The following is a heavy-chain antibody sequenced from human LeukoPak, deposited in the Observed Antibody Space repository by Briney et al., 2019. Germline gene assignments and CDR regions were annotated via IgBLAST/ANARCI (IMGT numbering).Heavy chain of an antibody. D-gene: IGHD3-22*01. V-gene: IGHV3-21*01. Sequence: GGSLRLSCAASGFTFSSYSMNWVRQAPGKGLEWVSSISSSSSYIYYADSVKGRFTISRDNAKNSLCLQMNSLRAEDTAVYYCARDYYYDSSGYYDAFDIWGQGTMVTVSS. CDR1: GFTFSSYS. J-gene: IGHJ3*02. CDR3: ARDYYYDSSGYYDAFDI. CDR2: ISSSSSYI.